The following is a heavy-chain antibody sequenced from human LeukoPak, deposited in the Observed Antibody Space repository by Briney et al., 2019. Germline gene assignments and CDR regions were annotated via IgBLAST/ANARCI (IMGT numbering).Heavy chain of an antibody. CDR3: AKDWFATTDY. CDR1: GFPFSISW. J-gene: IGHJ4*02. Sequence: GGSLRLSCAASGFPFSISWMHWFRQVPGKGLMWVSRITTDETTTYADSVRGLFTISRDNAKNTVYLQMNSLRVEDTAVYYCAKDWFATTDYWGQGILVTVSS. CDR2: ITTDETT. D-gene: IGHD1/OR15-1a*01. V-gene: IGHV3-74*01.